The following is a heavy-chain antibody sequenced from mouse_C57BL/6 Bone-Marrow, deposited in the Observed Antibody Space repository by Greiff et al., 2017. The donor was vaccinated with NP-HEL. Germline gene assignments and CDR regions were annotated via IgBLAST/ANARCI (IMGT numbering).Heavy chain of an antibody. CDR1: GYTFTSYW. J-gene: IGHJ4*01. D-gene: IGHD1-1*01. V-gene: IGHV1-5*01. Sequence: VQLQQSGTVLARPGASVKMSCKTSGYTFTSYWMHWVKQRPGQGLEWIGAIYPGNSDTSYNQKFKGKAKLTAVTSASTAYMELSSLTNEDSAVYYCTRITTVVDDSYAMDYWGQGTSVTVSS. CDR3: TRITTVVDDSYAMDY. CDR2: IYPGNSDT.